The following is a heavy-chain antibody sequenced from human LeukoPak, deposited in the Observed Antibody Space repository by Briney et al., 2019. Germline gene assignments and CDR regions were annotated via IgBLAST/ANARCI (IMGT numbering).Heavy chain of an antibody. V-gene: IGHV3-74*01. Sequence: GGSLRLSCAASGFTFSSYWMHWVRQAPGKGLVWVSRINSDGSSPNYADSVKGRFTISRDNAKNTLYLQMNSLRAEDTAVYYCAREHYSSSCPDYWGQGTLVTVSS. CDR1: GFTFSSYW. CDR3: AREHYSSSCPDY. J-gene: IGHJ4*02. D-gene: IGHD6-13*01. CDR2: INSDGSSP.